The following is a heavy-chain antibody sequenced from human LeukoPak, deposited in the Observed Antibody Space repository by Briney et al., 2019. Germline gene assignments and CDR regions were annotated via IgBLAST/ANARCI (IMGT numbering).Heavy chain of an antibody. J-gene: IGHJ6*03. CDR2: INPSGGST. CDR1: GYTFTSYY. D-gene: IGHD3-10*01. Sequence: ASVKVSCKASGYTFTSYYMYWVRQAPGQGLEWMGIINPSGGSTNYAQKFQGRVTITADESTSTAYMELSSLRSEDTAVYYCAGRSGSYYNRLHMDVWGKGTTVTISS. CDR3: AGRSGSYYNRLHMDV. V-gene: IGHV1-46*01.